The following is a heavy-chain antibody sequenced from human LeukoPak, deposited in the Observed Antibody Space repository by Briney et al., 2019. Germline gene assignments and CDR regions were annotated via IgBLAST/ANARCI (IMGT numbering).Heavy chain of an antibody. CDR3: ARPKYSSSWDAFDI. V-gene: IGHV1-2*02. D-gene: IGHD6-13*01. J-gene: IGHJ3*02. Sequence: ASVKVSCKASGYTFTGYYIHWVRQAPGQGLEWMGWINPNSGDTKYAQKFQGRVTMTRDTPISTAYMELSRLRSDDTAVYYCARPKYSSSWDAFDIWGPGTMVTVSS. CDR2: INPNSGDT. CDR1: GYTFTGYY.